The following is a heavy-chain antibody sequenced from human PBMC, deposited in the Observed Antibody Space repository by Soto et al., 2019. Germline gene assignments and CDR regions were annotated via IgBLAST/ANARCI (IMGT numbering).Heavy chain of an antibody. CDR2: VSDDGSNT. CDR3: AREVYYDFWSGFNTHPYYFDD. D-gene: IGHD3-3*01. Sequence: PGGSLRLSCAASGFTVSSNYMHWVRQAPGKGLEWVAAVSDDGSNTYYADSVKGRFTISRDNSKNTLYLQMNSLSNEDTAVHYCAREVYYDFWSGFNTHPYYFDDWGQGTLVTVSS. V-gene: IGHV3-30*03. CDR1: GFTVSSNY. J-gene: IGHJ4*02.